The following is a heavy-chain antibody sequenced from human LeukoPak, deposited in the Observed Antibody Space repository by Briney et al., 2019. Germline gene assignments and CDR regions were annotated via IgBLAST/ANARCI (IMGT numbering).Heavy chain of an antibody. CDR3: ARAGLGTYYGTYYFDY. V-gene: IGHV4-39*01. CDR1: GGSISGSSYY. CDR2: IYYSGST. J-gene: IGHJ4*02. D-gene: IGHD1-26*01. Sequence: SETLSLTRTVSGGSISGSSYYWGWIRQPPGKGLEWIGSIYYSGSTYYNPSLKSRVTISVDTSKNQFSLQLSSVTAADTAVCYCARAGLGTYYGTYYFDYWGQGTLVTVSS.